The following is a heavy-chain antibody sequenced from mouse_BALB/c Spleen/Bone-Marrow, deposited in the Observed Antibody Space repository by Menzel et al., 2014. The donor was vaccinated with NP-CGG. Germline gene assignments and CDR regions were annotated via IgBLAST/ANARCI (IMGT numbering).Heavy chain of an antibody. CDR2: ISSGSSTI. D-gene: IGHD4-1*01. V-gene: IGHV5-17*02. Sequence: DVKLQESGGGLVQPGGSRKLSRAASGFTFSSFGMHWVRQAPERGLEWVAYISSGSSTIFYADTVKGRFTISRGNPKNTLFLQMTSLRSEDTAMYYCTRGGNWEDFDYWGQGTTLTVSS. CDR3: TRGGNWEDFDY. J-gene: IGHJ2*01. CDR1: GFTFSSFG.